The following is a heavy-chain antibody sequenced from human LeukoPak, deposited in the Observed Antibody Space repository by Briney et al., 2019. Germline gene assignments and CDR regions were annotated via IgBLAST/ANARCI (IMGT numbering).Heavy chain of an antibody. J-gene: IGHJ4*02. CDR3: ARGSDGYNYGSFDY. CDR1: GFTFSSYG. Sequence: GGSLRLSCAASGFTFSSYGMHWVRQAPGKGLEWVAVIWYDGSNKYYADSVKGRFTISRDNSKNTLYLQMNSLRAEDTAVYYCARGSDGYNYGSFDYWGQGTLVTVS. V-gene: IGHV3-33*01. CDR2: IWYDGSNK. D-gene: IGHD5-24*01.